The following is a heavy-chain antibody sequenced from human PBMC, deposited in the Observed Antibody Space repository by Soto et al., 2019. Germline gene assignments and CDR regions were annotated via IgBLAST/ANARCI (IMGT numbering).Heavy chain of an antibody. J-gene: IGHJ4*02. CDR1: GFTFSNYA. D-gene: IGHD5-18*01. V-gene: IGHV3-30*03. CDR3: ARIKGGYTYGSCLDY. Sequence: QVQLVESGGGVVQPGRSLRLSCAASGFTFSNYAMHWVRQAPGKGLEWVAVISFDGGNKYYADSVKGRFTMSRDNSKNTLHLQMNSLRPEDTAVYYCARIKGGYTYGSCLDYWGQGTLVTVSS. CDR2: ISFDGGNK.